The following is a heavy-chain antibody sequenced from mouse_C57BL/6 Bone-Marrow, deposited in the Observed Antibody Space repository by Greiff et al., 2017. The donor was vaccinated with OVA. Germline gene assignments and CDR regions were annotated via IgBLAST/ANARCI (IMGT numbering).Heavy chain of an antibody. J-gene: IGHJ1*03. CDR3: VITTVVAPRWYFDV. V-gene: IGHV10-1*01. CDR1: GFSFNTYA. Sequence: EADGGLVQPKGSLKLSCAASGFSFNTYAMNWVRQAPGKGLEWVARIRSKSNNYATYYADSVKDRFTISRDDSESMLYLQMNNLKTEDTAMYYCVITTVVAPRWYFDVWGTGTTVTVSS. CDR2: IRSKSNNYAT. D-gene: IGHD1-1*01.